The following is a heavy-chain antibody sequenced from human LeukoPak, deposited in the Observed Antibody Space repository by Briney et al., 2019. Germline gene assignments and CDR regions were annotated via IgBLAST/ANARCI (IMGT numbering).Heavy chain of an antibody. D-gene: IGHD1-26*01. V-gene: IGHV1-24*01. CDR3: ATANSGSSWLDY. CDR1: GYTLTELS. J-gene: IGHJ4*02. Sequence: GASVKVSCKVSGYTLTELSMHWVRQAPGKGLEWMGGFDPEDGETIYAQKFQGRVTMTEDTSTDTAYMELSSLRPEDTAVYYCATANSGSSWLDYWGQGTLVTVSS. CDR2: FDPEDGET.